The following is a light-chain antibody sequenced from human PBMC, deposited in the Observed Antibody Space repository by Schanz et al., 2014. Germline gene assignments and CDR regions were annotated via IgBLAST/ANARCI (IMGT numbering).Light chain of an antibody. CDR3: QQYNNWPGT. V-gene: IGKV3-15*01. J-gene: IGKJ1*01. CDR1: QSVSSN. CDR2: GAS. Sequence: ETVMTQSPATLSVSPGERATLSCRASQSVSSNLAWYQQKPGQAPRLVIYGASTRATGIPARFSGSGSGTEFTLTISSLQSEDFAVYYCQQYNNWPGTFGQGTKVEIK.